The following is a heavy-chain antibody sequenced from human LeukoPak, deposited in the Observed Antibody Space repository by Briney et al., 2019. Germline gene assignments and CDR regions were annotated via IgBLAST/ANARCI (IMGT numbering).Heavy chain of an antibody. V-gene: IGHV3-66*01. CDR3: AREASRAFDY. J-gene: IGHJ4*02. CDR1: GFTISSNY. CDR2: IYTGATT. Sequence: PGGSLRLSCAASGFTISSNYMSWVRQAPGKGLELVSIIYTGATTYYADSVKGRFTLSRDNSKNTLYLQMNSLRAEDTATYYCAREASRAFDYWGQGTLVTVSS.